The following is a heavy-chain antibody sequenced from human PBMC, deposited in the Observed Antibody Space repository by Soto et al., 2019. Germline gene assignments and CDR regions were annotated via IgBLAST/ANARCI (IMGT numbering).Heavy chain of an antibody. V-gene: IGHV4-31*03. CDR3: ARVSGGNSLYYYYYGMDV. J-gene: IGHJ6*02. D-gene: IGHD2-21*02. CDR1: GGSISSGGYY. Sequence: PSETLSLTCTVSGGSISSGGYYWSWIRQHPGKGLEWIGYIYYSGSTYYNPSLKSRVTISVDTSKNQFSLKLSSVTAADTAVYYCARVSGGNSLYYYYYGMDVWGQGTTVTVSS. CDR2: IYYSGST.